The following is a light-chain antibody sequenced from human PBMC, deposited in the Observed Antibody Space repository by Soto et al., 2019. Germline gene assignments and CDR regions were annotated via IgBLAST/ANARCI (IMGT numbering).Light chain of an antibody. CDR3: GEFTTSTLYV. CDR2: EVS. V-gene: IGLV2-18*01. J-gene: IGLJ1*01. CDR1: SSDVGSYNR. Sequence: QSALTQPPSVSGSPGQSVAISCTGTSSDVGSYNRVSWYQQPPGTAPKVMIYEVSNRPSGVPDRFSGSKSGNTASLTISGLQVEDEADYSCGEFTTSTLYVLRPGSKVTVL.